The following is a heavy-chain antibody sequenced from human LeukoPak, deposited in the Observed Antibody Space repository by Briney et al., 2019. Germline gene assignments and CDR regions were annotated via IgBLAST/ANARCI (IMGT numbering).Heavy chain of an antibody. CDR1: GFTFSSYS. D-gene: IGHD6-13*01. V-gene: IGHV3-21*01. J-gene: IGHJ4*02. CDR2: ISSSSSYI. Sequence: PGGSLRLSCAASGFTFSSYSMNWVRQAPGKGLEWVSSISSSSSYIYYADSVKGRFTISRDNAKNSLYLQMNSLRAEDTAVYYCARAGFEFSSSWYFVDYWGQGTLVTVSS. CDR3: ARAGFEFSSSWYFVDY.